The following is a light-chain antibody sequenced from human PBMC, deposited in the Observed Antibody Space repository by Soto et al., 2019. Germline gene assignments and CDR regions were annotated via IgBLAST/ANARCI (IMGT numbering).Light chain of an antibody. CDR3: ATWDDSLNLLYV. Sequence: QSVLTQPPSASGTPGQRVTISCSGSSSNIGRNTVNWYQQLPGTAPKLLIFTNDQRPSELPDRFSGSKSGTSASLAISGLQSEDEADYYCATWDDSLNLLYVFGTGTKLTVL. V-gene: IGLV1-44*01. J-gene: IGLJ1*01. CDR2: TND. CDR1: SSNIGRNT.